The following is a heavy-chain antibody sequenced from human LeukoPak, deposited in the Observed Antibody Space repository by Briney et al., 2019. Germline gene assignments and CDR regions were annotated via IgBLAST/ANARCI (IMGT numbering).Heavy chain of an antibody. CDR2: INPNSGGT. CDR3: ARDLGPWELQDY. D-gene: IGHD1-26*01. Sequence: RVASVKVSCKASGYTFTSYGISWVRQAPGQGLEWMGWINPNSGGTNYAQKFQGRVTMTRDTSISTAYMELSRLRSDDTAVYYCARDLGPWELQDYWGQGTLVTVSS. V-gene: IGHV1-2*02. CDR1: GYTFTSYG. J-gene: IGHJ4*02.